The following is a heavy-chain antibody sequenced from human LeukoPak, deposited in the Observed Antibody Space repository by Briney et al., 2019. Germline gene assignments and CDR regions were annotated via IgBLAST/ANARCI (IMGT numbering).Heavy chain of an antibody. J-gene: IGHJ3*02. Sequence: SETLSLTCTVSGGSISSHYWSWIRQPPGKGLEGIGYIYYSGSTNYNPSLKSRVTISVDTSKNQFSLKLSSVTAADTAVYYCARDPNDYSNYVAFDIWGQGTMVTVSS. D-gene: IGHD4-11*01. CDR2: IYYSGST. CDR3: ARDPNDYSNYVAFDI. CDR1: GGSISSHY. V-gene: IGHV4-59*11.